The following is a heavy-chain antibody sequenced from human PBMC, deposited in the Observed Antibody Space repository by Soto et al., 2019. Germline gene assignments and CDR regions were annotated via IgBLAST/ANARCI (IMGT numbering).Heavy chain of an antibody. CDR2: ISAYNGNT. V-gene: IGHV1-18*04. CDR3: ARDFVWDIVATSNWFDP. CDR1: GYTFTSYG. D-gene: IGHD5-12*01. J-gene: IGHJ5*02. Sequence: ASLKITCNASGYTFTSYGISWVRQATGQGLEWMGWISAYNGNTNYAQKLQGRVTMTTDTSTSTANMDRRSLRSDDTAVYYCARDFVWDIVATSNWFDPWGQGTLVTVSS.